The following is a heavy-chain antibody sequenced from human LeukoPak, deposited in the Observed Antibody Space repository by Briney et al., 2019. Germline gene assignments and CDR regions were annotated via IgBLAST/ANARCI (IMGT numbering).Heavy chain of an antibody. Sequence: GGSLRLSCAASGFTFSSYGMHWVRQAPSKGLEWVAVISYDGSNKYYADSVKGRFTISRDNSKNTLYLQMNSLRAEDTAVYYCAKLTGYYYDSSGYYYGPPTFDYWGQGTLVTVSS. J-gene: IGHJ4*02. D-gene: IGHD3-22*01. CDR2: ISYDGSNK. CDR1: GFTFSSYG. CDR3: AKLTGYYYDSSGYYYGPPTFDY. V-gene: IGHV3-30*18.